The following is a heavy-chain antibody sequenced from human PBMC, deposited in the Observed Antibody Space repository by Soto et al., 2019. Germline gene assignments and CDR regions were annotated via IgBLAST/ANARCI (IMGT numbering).Heavy chain of an antibody. D-gene: IGHD2-21*02. J-gene: IGHJ6*02. CDR2: INPENGDT. V-gene: IGHV1-2*02. CDR1: GYTFTAHF. Sequence: QVQLVQSGAEVRKPGASVKVSCKATGYTFTAHFMHWVRQAPGQGLEWMGWINPENGDTNFARKFHGRVTMTRDAPLSTVYVALSRLKSDDTALYFCARGMTRAHPNGYYTLDVWGQGTTVIVSS. CDR3: ARGMTRAHPNGYYTLDV.